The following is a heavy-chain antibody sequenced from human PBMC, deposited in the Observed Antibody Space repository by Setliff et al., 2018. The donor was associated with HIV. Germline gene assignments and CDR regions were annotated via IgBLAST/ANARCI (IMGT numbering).Heavy chain of an antibody. D-gene: IGHD2-8*01. J-gene: IGHJ4*02. V-gene: IGHV4-38-2*02. CDR1: HYSINSEYY. CDR2: IYQSGST. CDR3: ARLDTIMLYSDC. Sequence: SETLSLTCTVSHYSINSEYYWGWFRQPPGKGLEYIGSIYQSGSTYCSPSLKSRVSMSIDTSKDQFSLRLKTLTASDTAVYYCARLDTIMLYSDCWGQGTLVTVSS.